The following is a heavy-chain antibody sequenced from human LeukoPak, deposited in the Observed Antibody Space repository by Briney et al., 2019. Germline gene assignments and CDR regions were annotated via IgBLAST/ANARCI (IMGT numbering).Heavy chain of an antibody. J-gene: IGHJ6*02. D-gene: IGHD3-22*01. CDR1: GGSISSYY. CDR3: AGPLPYYYDSSGYYYDSYYYYGMDV. Sequence: SETLSLTCTVSGGSISSYYWSWIRQPAGKGLEWIGRIYTSGSTNYNPSLKSRVTMSVDTSKNQFSLELSSVTAADTAVYYCAGPLPYYYDSSGYYYDSYYYYGMDVWGQGTTVTVSS. CDR2: IYTSGST. V-gene: IGHV4-4*07.